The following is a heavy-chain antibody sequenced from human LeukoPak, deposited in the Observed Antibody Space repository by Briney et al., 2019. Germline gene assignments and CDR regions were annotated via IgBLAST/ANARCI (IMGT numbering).Heavy chain of an antibody. CDR3: AKSPAVDAAFDI. CDR2: IGGSGDFT. CDR1: GFTFSTYA. V-gene: IGHV3-23*01. Sequence: GGSLRLACAASGFTFSTYAMSWVRQAPGKGLEWVSAIGGSGDFTYYADSVKGRFTISRDNSKNTLYLQMNSLRAEDTAVYYCAKSPAVDAAFDIWGQGTMVTVSS. J-gene: IGHJ3*02. D-gene: IGHD4-23*01.